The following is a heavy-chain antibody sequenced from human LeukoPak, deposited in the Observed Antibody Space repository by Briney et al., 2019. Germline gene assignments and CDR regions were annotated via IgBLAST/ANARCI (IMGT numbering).Heavy chain of an antibody. D-gene: IGHD3-22*01. V-gene: IGHV3-23*01. CDR1: GFTFSSYA. CDR2: IGGRGGST. Sequence: GGSLRLSCAASGFTFSSYAMSWVRQALGKGLEWVSAIGGRGGSTYYADSVKGRFTISRDNSKNTLYLQMNSLRAEDTAIYYCARSGGTYYYDSSGYYAYWGQGTLVTVSS. J-gene: IGHJ4*02. CDR3: ARSGGTYYYDSSGYYAY.